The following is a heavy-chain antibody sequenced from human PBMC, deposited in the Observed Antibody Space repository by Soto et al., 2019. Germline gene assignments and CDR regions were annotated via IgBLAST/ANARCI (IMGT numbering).Heavy chain of an antibody. CDR1: GFTFSSSE. J-gene: IGHJ4*02. V-gene: IGHV3-48*03. CDR2: ISGSGTTI. Sequence: GGPLRLSCAASGFTFSSSEMNWVRQAPGKGLEWVSYISGSGTTIYYAASVKGRFTISRDNAKNSLYLQMNSLRAEDTAVYYCARELAWHYDYWGQGTLVTVS. CDR3: ARELAWHYDY. D-gene: IGHD1-7*01.